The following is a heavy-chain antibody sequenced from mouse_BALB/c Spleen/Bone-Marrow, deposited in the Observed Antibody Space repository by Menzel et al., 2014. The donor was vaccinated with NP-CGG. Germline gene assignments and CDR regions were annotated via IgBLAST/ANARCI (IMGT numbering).Heavy chain of an antibody. CDR3: ARHRYYFDY. Sequence: EVKVVESGGGLVKPGGSLKLSCAASGFAFSSYDMSWVRQTPEKRLEWVAYISSGGGSTYYPDTAKGRFTISRDNAKNTLYRQMSSLKSEDTAMYYCARHRYYFDYWGQGTTLTVSS. CDR2: ISSGGGST. CDR1: GFAFSSYD. V-gene: IGHV5-12-1*01. J-gene: IGHJ2*01.